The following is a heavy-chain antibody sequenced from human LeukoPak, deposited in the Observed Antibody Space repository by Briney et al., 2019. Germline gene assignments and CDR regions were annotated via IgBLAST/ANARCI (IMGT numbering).Heavy chain of an antibody. CDR1: GFTFSSYS. V-gene: IGHV3-21*01. Sequence: GGSLRLSCAASGFTFSSYSMNWVRQAPGKGLEWVSSISSSSSYIYYADSVKGRFTISRDNAKNSLYLQMNSLRAEDTAVYYCVRDMTTVTTFYLQHWGQGTLVTVSS. CDR3: VRDMTTVTTFYLQH. D-gene: IGHD4-17*01. CDR2: ISSSSSYI. J-gene: IGHJ1*01.